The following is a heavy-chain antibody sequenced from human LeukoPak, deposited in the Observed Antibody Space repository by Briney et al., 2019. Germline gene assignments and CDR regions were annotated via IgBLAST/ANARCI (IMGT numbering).Heavy chain of an antibody. V-gene: IGHV1-2*02. CDR2: INPNSGGT. D-gene: IGHD4-17*01. CDR1: GYTFTGYY. CDR3: ARGSPYGDPHFDY. J-gene: IGHJ4*02. Sequence: ASVKVSCKASGYTFTGYYMHWVRQAPGQGVEWMGWINPNSGGTKYAQKFQGRVTMTRDTSISTAYMELSRLRSDDTAVYCCARGSPYGDPHFDYWGQGTLVTVSS.